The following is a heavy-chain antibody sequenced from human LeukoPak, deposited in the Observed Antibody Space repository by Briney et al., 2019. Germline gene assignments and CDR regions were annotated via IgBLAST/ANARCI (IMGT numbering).Heavy chain of an antibody. J-gene: IGHJ4*02. CDR2: MNPNSGDT. CDR1: GYTFTSYD. CDR3: ARGLAVAVAGDDY. V-gene: IGHV1-8*01. D-gene: IGHD6-19*01. Sequence: GASVKVSCKASGYTFTSYDINWVRQATGQGVEWMGWMNPNSGDTGYAQKFQGRVTMNRNTSISTAYMELSSLRPEDTAVYYCARGLAVAVAGDDYWGQGTLVTVSS.